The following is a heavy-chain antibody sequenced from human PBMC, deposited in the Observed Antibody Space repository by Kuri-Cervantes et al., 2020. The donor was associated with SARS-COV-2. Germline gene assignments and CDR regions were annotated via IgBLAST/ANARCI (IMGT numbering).Heavy chain of an antibody. D-gene: IGHD3-22*01. Sequence: SETLSLTCTVSGGSISSYYWSWIRQPAGKGLEWIGRIYTSGSTNYNPSLKSRVTMSVDTSKNQFSLKLSSVTAADTAVYYCARAQDYYDSSGSITLFDHWGQGTLVTVSS. V-gene: IGHV4-4*07. CDR2: IYTSGST. CDR1: GGSISSYY. J-gene: IGHJ4*02. CDR3: ARAQDYYDSSGSITLFDH.